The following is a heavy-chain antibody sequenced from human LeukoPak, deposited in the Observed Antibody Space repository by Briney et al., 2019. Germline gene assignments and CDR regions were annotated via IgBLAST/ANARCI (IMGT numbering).Heavy chain of an antibody. CDR3: ARDGYSYGYEFDY. V-gene: IGHV4-59*01. J-gene: IGHJ4*02. D-gene: IGHD5-18*01. Sequence: SETLSLTCTVSGGSISSYYWSWIRQPPGKGLEWIGYIYYSGSTNYNPSLKGRVTISVDTSKNQFSLKLSSVTAADTAVYYCARDGYSYGYEFDYWGQGTLVTVSS. CDR1: GGSISSYY. CDR2: IYYSGST.